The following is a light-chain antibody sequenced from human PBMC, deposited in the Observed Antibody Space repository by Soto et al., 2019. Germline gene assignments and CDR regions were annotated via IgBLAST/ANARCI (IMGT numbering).Light chain of an antibody. CDR2: GAS. Sequence: EIVLTQSPGTLSLSPGERATLSCRASHSVNSNYLAWYQQKPGQVPRPLIYGASIRAAGVPDRLSVSGSGSDFTLSISSLEPEDDAVYCCQQYGTSPHTFGQGTKLEIK. V-gene: IGKV3-20*01. CDR1: HSVNSNY. CDR3: QQYGTSPHT. J-gene: IGKJ2*01.